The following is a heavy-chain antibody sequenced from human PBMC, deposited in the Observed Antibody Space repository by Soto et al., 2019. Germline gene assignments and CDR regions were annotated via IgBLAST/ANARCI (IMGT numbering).Heavy chain of an antibody. Sequence: VQLQGSGPGLVKPSQTLSLTCTVSGASVNTGDYYWSYIRQSPGKGLEWLGYIFYSGDTYYNPSLKSRATISLNTSRIQISLTLTSVTDADTAVYFCVGTGTTADFWGQGTLVTVSS. J-gene: IGHJ1*01. CDR3: VGTGTTADF. CDR2: IFYSGDT. V-gene: IGHV4-30-4*01. D-gene: IGHD1-1*01. CDR1: GASVNTGDYY.